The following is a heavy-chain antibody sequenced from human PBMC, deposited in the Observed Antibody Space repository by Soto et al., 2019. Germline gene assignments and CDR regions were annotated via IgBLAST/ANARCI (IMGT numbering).Heavy chain of an antibody. D-gene: IGHD1-26*01. CDR2: ISGSSKTI. J-gene: IGHJ4*02. CDR1: GVTFSDSS. V-gene: IGHV3-48*02. Sequence: GGSLRLSCAASGVTFSDSSINWVRQAPGKGLEWVSYISGSSKTIYYADSVKGRFTISRDNAKNSVYLQMNSLRDEDTAVYYCARDKKWAFDYWGQGALDTVSS. CDR3: ARDKKWAFDY.